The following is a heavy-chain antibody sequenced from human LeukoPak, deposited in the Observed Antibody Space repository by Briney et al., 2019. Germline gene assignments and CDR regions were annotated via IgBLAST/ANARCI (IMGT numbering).Heavy chain of an antibody. CDR3: ARGGNVDY. V-gene: IGHV4-34*01. J-gene: IGHJ4*02. CDR1: GGSLSGYY. D-gene: IGHD4-23*01. CDR2: INHSGST. Sequence: SETLSLTCAVYGGSLSGYYWSWIRQPPGKGLEWIGEINHSGSTNYNPSLKSRVTISVDTSKNQFSLKLSSVTAADTAVYYCARGGNVDYWGQGTLVTVSS.